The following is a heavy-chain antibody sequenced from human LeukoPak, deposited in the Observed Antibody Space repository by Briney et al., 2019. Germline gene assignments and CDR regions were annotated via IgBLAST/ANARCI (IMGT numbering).Heavy chain of an antibody. CDR2: IYYSGST. D-gene: IGHD6-6*01. CDR1: GYSISSGYY. J-gene: IGHJ6*03. Sequence: PSETLSLTCTVSGYSISSGYYWGWIRQPPGKGLEWIGYIYYSGSTNYNPSLKSRVTISVDTSKNQFSLKLSSVTAADTAVYYCARVGSSSSIFYYYYYMDVWGKGTTVTVSS. V-gene: IGHV4-38-2*02. CDR3: ARVGSSSSIFYYYYYMDV.